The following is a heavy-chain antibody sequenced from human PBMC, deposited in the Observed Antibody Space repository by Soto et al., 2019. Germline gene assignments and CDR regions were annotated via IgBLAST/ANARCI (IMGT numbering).Heavy chain of an antibody. CDR2: ISYDGSNK. D-gene: IGHD4-17*01. V-gene: IGHV3-30*18. CDR1: GFTFSSYG. CDR3: ANPYGDYVY. J-gene: IGHJ4*02. Sequence: QVQLVESGGGVVQPGRSLRLSCAASGFTFSSYGMHWVRQAPGKGLEWVAVISYDGSNKYYADSVKGRFTISRDNSKNTLYLQMNSLRAEDTAVYYCANPYGDYVYWGQGTLVTVSS.